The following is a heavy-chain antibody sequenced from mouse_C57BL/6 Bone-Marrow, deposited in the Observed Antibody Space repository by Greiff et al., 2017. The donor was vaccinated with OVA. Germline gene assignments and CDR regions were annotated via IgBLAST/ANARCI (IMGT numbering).Heavy chain of an antibody. D-gene: IGHD3-2*02. V-gene: IGHV2-6*01. CDR1: GFSFTSYG. CDR2: IWGVGST. J-gene: IGHJ3*01. Sequence: QVQLQQSGPGLVAPSQSLSITCTVSGFSFTSYGVDWVRQSPGTGLEWLGVIWGVGSTNYNSALKSRLSISKNNSKSQVFLKMNSLQTDDTAMYYGASEGDSSGPFAYWGQGTLVTVSA. CDR3: ASEGDSSGPFAY.